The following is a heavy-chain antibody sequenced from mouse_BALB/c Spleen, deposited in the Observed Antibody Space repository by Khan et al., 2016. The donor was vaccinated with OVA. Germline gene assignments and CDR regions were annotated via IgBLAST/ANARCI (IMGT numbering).Heavy chain of an antibody. D-gene: IGHD1-1*01. Sequence: EVELVESGGDLVQPGGSRKLSCAASGFTFSSYGMHWVRQAPEKGLEWVAYISGDSNPIYYADTVKGRFTISRDNPRNTLFLQMTSLMSEDTAMYYCATSYFYGYYFDYWGPGTTLTVSS. V-gene: IGHV5-17*02. J-gene: IGHJ2*01. CDR3: ATSYFYGYYFDY. CDR1: GFTFSSYG. CDR2: ISGDSNPI.